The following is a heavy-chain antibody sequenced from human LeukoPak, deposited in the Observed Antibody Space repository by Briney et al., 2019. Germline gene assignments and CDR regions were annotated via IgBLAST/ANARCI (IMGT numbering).Heavy chain of an antibody. Sequence: ASVKVSCKASGYTFTSYGISWVRQAPGQGLEWMGWISAYNGNTNYAQKLQGRVTMTTDTSTSTAYMELRSLRSDDTAVYYCARGRFYDFWSGYFFDYWGQGTLVTVSS. CDR3: ARGRFYDFWSGYFFDY. V-gene: IGHV1-18*01. J-gene: IGHJ4*02. CDR1: GYTFTSYG. D-gene: IGHD3-3*01. CDR2: ISAYNGNT.